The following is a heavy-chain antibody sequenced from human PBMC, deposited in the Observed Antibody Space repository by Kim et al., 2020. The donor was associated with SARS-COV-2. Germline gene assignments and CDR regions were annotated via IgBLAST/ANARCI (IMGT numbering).Heavy chain of an antibody. D-gene: IGHD6-13*01. CDR2: IYYSGST. CDR3: ARGRSSSWYPHHFDD. V-gene: IGHV4-59*12. CDR1: GGSISSYH. Sequence: SETLSLTCTVSGGSISSYHWTWIRQPPGKGLEWIGYIYYSGSTNYNPSLKSRVTILVDTSKNQFSLKLSSVTAADTAVYYCARGRSSSWYPHHFDDWGQGTLVTVSS. J-gene: IGHJ4*02.